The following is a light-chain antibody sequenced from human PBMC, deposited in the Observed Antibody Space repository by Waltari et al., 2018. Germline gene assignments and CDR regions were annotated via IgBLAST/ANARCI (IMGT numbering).Light chain of an antibody. CDR3: ASFAGSNTL. V-gene: IGLV2-8*01. Sequence: QSALTQPPSASGSPGPSVTMSCTGTSTAVGVYNSVSWYQQHPGKAPKLLVYEVSARPSGVPDRFSGSKSGNTASLTVSGLQPEDEADYYCASFAGSNTLFGGGTKLTVL. J-gene: IGLJ2*01. CDR1: STAVGVYNS. CDR2: EVS.